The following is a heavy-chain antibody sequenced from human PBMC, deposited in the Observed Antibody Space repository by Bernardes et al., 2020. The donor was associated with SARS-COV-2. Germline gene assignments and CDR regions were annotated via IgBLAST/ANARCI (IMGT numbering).Heavy chain of an antibody. J-gene: IGHJ6*02. CDR2: ISYDGINK. CDR1: GFTFSNYA. CDR3: ARAGAGTTRYYSYFHGMDV. Sequence: GGSLRLSCAASGFTFSNYAMHWVRQAPDKGLEWVAVISYDGINKYYADSVKGRFSISRDNSKNTLYLQMNSLRAEDTALYYCARAGAGTTRYYSYFHGMDVWGQGTTVTVSS. D-gene: IGHD1-7*01. V-gene: IGHV3-30-3*01.